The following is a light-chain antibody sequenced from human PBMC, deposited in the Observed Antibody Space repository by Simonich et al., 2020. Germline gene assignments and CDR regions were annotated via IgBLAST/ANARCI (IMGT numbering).Light chain of an antibody. CDR2: CAS. V-gene: IGKV4-1*01. J-gene: IGKJ1*01. CDR3: QQYYSTPWT. Sequence: DIVMTQSPDSLAVSLGERATINCKSSQSVLYSSNNKKYLAWYQQKPGKPPKLLIYCASTRESGVPDRFSGSGSGTDFTLTISSLQAEDVAVYYCQQYYSTPWTFGQGTKVEIK. CDR1: QSVLYSSNNKKY.